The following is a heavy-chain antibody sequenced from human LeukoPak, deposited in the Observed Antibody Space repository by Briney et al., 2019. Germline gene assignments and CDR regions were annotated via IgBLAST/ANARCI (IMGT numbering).Heavy chain of an antibody. Sequence: GESLKISCEGSGYSFTSYWISWVRQMPGKGLEWMGRIDPSDSYTNYSPSFQGHVTISADKSISTAYLQWSSLKASDTAMYYCARHGIAARPSYYYGMDVWGQGTTVTVSS. D-gene: IGHD6-6*01. J-gene: IGHJ6*02. V-gene: IGHV5-10-1*01. CDR1: GYSFTSYW. CDR2: IDPSDSYT. CDR3: ARHGIAARPSYYYGMDV.